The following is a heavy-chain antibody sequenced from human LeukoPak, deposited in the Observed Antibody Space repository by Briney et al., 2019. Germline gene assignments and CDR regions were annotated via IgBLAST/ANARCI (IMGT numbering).Heavy chain of an antibody. CDR3: VTYQLLLYGFDY. CDR1: GFTFSSYG. Sequence: GGSLRLSCAASGFTFSSYGIHWVRQAPGKGLEWVAFIKNDGSNKYYSDSVKGRFTISRDNSKNTLYLQMNSLGAEDTAVYYCVTYQLLLYGFDYWGQGTLVTVSS. J-gene: IGHJ4*02. V-gene: IGHV3-30*02. CDR2: IKNDGSNK. D-gene: IGHD2-2*01.